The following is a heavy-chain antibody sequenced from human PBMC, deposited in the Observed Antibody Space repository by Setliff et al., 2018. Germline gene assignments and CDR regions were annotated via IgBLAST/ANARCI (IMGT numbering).Heavy chain of an antibody. V-gene: IGHV3-21*06. CDR2: ISDTTNFI. D-gene: IGHD3-3*01. CDR1: GFTFGHYN. CDR3: GRDVFDFRTGQGGP. J-gene: IGHJ5*02. Sequence: GGSLRLSCTASGFTFGHYNMNWVRQAPGKGLEWVSSISDTTNFIYYADSVKGRFTISRDTAKNSLSLQMNDLRDEDTSVYYCGRDVFDFRTGQGGPWGQGTRVTVSS.